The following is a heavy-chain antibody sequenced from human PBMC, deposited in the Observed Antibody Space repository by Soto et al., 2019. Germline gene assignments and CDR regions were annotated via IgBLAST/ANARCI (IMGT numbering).Heavy chain of an antibody. Sequence: ASVKVSCKASGYTFTGYYMHWVRQAPGQGLEWMGWINPNSGGTNYAQKFQGWVTMTRDTSISTAYMGLSRLRSDDTAVYYCARDLGSGSYPLYYYGMDVWGQGTTVTVSS. CDR1: GYTFTGYY. D-gene: IGHD1-26*01. V-gene: IGHV1-2*04. J-gene: IGHJ6*02. CDR3: ARDLGSGSYPLYYYGMDV. CDR2: INPNSGGT.